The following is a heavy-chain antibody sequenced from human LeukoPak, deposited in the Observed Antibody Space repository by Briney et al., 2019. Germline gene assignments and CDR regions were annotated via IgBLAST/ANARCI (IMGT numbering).Heavy chain of an antibody. V-gene: IGHV4-59*01. CDR2: IYYSGST. CDR1: GGSISSYY. J-gene: IGHJ4*02. D-gene: IGHD6-13*01. Sequence: PSETLSLTCTVSGGSISSYYWSWIRQPPGKGLEWIGYIYYSGSTNYNPSLKSRVTISVDTSKNQFSLKLSSVTAADTAVYYCARVSSSSGAYWGQGTLVTVSS. CDR3: ARVSSSSGAY.